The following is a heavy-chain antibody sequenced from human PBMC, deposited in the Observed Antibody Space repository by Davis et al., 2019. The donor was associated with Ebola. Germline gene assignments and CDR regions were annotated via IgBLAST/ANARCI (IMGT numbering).Heavy chain of an antibody. CDR1: GYIFTSYG. CDR2: IIPIFGTA. V-gene: IGHV1-69*06. CDR3: ARDGCPHSSSWYCSYYYGMDV. D-gene: IGHD6-13*01. J-gene: IGHJ6*02. Sequence: SVKVSCKASGYIFTSYGISWVRQAPGQGLEWMGGIIPIFGTANYAQKFQGRVTIIADKSTSTAYMELSSLRSEDTAVYYCARDGCPHSSSWYCSYYYGMDVWGQGTTVTVSS.